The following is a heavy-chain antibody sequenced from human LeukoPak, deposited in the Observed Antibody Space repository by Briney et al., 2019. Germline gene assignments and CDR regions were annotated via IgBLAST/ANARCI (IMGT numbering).Heavy chain of an antibody. CDR1: GFTFEDYT. CDR3: VKDLSYESSGYVFDY. V-gene: IGHV3-43*01. Sequence: GSLRLSCAASGFTFEDYTMHWVRQAPGKTLEWVSLISWDGTPYYTDSVKGRFTISRDNSKNSLYLQMDTLRSEDTAFYYCVKDLSYESSGYVFDYWGQGTLVTVSS. CDR2: ISWDGTP. J-gene: IGHJ4*02. D-gene: IGHD3-22*01.